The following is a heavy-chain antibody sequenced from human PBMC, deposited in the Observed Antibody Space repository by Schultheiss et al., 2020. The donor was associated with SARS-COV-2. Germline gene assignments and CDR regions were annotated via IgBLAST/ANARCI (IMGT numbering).Heavy chain of an antibody. CDR3: AREGGWFDP. D-gene: IGHD3-16*01. CDR2: INHSGST. Sequence: SQTLSLTCAVYGGSFSDYYMSWIRQPPGKGLGWIGEINHSGSTNYNPSLKSRVTISVDTSKNQFSLKLSSVTAADTAVYYCAREGGWFDPWGQGTLVTVSS. J-gene: IGHJ5*02. V-gene: IGHV4-34*01. CDR1: GGSFSDYY.